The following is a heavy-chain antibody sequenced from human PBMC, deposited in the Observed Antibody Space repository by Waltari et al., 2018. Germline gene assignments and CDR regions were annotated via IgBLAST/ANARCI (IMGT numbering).Heavy chain of an antibody. J-gene: IGHJ5*02. CDR1: GFRLVHFG. V-gene: IGHV3-33*06. D-gene: IGHD3-10*01. CDR3: AKDAFGNTYLDH. CDR2: TWFDGSKT. Sequence: QVQLVESGGGVVQPGMSLRLSCDTAGFRLVHFGMHWVRQAPGKGLEWVALTWFDGSKTYYADSVRGRFTISRDNSKNTLYLDINTLRVDDTAIYYCAKDAFGNTYLDHWGQGTLVTVSS.